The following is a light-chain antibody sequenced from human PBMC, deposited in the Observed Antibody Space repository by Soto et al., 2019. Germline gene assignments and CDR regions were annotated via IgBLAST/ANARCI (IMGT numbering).Light chain of an antibody. CDR3: QSYDSSLSGFWV. V-gene: IGLV1-40*01. CDR1: SSNIGAGYA. Sequence: QSVLTQPPSVSGAPGQRVTISCTGSSSNIGAGYAVYWYQQLPGTAPKLRIYANSNRPSGVPDRFSGSKSGTSASLAITGLQAEDEADYYCQSYDSSLSGFWVFGGGTKLTVL. J-gene: IGLJ3*02. CDR2: ANS.